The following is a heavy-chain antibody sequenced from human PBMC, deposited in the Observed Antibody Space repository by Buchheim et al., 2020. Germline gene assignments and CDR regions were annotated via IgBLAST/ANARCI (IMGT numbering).Heavy chain of an antibody. Sequence: EVQLVESGGGLVQPGGSLRLSCAASGFTFSSYEMNWVRQAPGKGLEWVSYISGSATTIYYADSVKRRFTISRHNAKNSLYLQMNSLRAEDTALYYCAREGLVAGNFDYWGQGTL. CDR3: AREGLVAGNFDY. CDR1: GFTFSSYE. D-gene: IGHD6-19*01. J-gene: IGHJ4*02. CDR2: ISGSATTI. V-gene: IGHV3-48*03.